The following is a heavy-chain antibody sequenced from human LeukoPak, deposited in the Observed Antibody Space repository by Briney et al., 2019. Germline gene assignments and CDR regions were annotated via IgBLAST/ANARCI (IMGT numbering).Heavy chain of an antibody. J-gene: IGHJ3*01. CDR2: ISNDVIST. V-gene: IGHV3-74*01. CDR1: GFTFSTHW. D-gene: IGHD6-19*01. CDR3: ARAVAGTRNAFDL. Sequence: GGSLRLSCEASGFTFSTHWMHWVRQVPGKGLVWISRISNDVISTISTSYADSVKGRFTISRDNAKNTLYLQMNSLIAEDTAVYYCARAVAGTRNAFDLWSQGTMVTVSS.